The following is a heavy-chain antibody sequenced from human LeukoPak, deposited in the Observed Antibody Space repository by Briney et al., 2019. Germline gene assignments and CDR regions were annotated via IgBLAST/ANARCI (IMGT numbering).Heavy chain of an antibody. V-gene: IGHV4-59*01. CDR1: GDSISTYY. D-gene: IGHD6-19*01. J-gene: IGHJ6*03. CDR3: ARVLRSGWTILVSGYYMDV. CDR2: IYYRVTS. Sequence: SETLSLTCTVSGDSISTYYWSWIRQPPGKGLEWIGYIYYRVTSDYNPSLKSRVTMSVDMSTRQISLKLSSVTAADTAVYYCARVLRSGWTILVSGYYMDVWGKGTTVTVSS.